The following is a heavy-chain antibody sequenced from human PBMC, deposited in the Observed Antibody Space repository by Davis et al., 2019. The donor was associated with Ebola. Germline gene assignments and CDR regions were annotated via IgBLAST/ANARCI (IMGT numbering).Heavy chain of an antibody. V-gene: IGHV3-73*01. CDR3: GGSYRRLDY. CDR2: IRSKANSYAT. CDR1: GFTFSGSA. J-gene: IGHJ4*02. D-gene: IGHD1-26*01. Sequence: GGSLRLSCAASGFTFSGSALHWVRQASGKGLEWVGRIRSKANSYATAYAASVKGRFTISRDDSKNTAYLQMNSLKTEDTAVYYCGGSYRRLDYWGQGTLVTVSS.